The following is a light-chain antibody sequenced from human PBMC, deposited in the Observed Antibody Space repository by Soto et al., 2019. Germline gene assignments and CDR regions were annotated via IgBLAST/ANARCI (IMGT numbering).Light chain of an antibody. CDR2: DTN. V-gene: IGLV1-51*01. J-gene: IGLJ2*01. Sequence: QSVLTQPPSVSAAPGQKVTISCSGSSSNIGNNYVSLYQHLPGTAPKLLIYDTNQRPSGIPDRFSGSKSGTSATLGITGLQAGDEADYYCGTWDGSLSTGVGFGGGTKVTVL. CDR3: GTWDGSLSTGVG. CDR1: SSNIGNNY.